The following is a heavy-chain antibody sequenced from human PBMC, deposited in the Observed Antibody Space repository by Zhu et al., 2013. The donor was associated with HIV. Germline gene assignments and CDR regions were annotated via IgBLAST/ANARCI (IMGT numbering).Heavy chain of an antibody. CDR2: ISAYNGNT. J-gene: IGHJ6*02. D-gene: IGHD6-19*01. Sequence: QVQLVQSGAEVKKPGASVKVSCKASGYTFTSYGISWVRQAPGQGLEWMGWISAYNGNTNYAQKLQGRVTMTTDTSTSTAYMELRSLRSDDTAVYYCARDGQGRQWLAASSTGGMDVWGQGTTVTVSS. V-gene: IGHV1-18*01. CDR1: GYTFTSYG. CDR3: ARDGQGRQWLAASSTGGMDV.